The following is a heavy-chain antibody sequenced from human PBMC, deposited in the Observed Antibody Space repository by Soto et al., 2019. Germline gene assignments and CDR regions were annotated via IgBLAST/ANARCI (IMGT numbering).Heavy chain of an antibody. J-gene: IGHJ5*02. V-gene: IGHV3-21*01. CDR3: ARGFSSSSWFDP. CDR1: GFTFSTFT. CDR2: ISTNSRSI. Sequence: GGSLRLSCAASGFTFSTFTMNWFRQAPGKGLEWVSSISTNSRSIYYADSVKGRFTISRDNAKNSLSLQMNSLTTEDTAVYYCARGFSSSSWFDPWGQGTLVTVSS. D-gene: IGHD6-6*01.